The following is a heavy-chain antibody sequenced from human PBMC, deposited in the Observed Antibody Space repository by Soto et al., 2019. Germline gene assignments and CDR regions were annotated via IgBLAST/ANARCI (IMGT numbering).Heavy chain of an antibody. V-gene: IGHV3-64*01. D-gene: IGHD3-10*01. CDR2: ISTNGGST. CDR1: GFTFSSYA. CDR3: ARAGFWYGSGIYGYGIDV. J-gene: IGHJ6*02. Sequence: EVQLVESGGGLVQPGGSLRLSCAASGFTFSSYAMHWVRQAPGKGLEYFSAISTNGGSTYYANSMKGRFTISRDNSKNTLYLQMGSLRVEDMAVYYCARAGFWYGSGIYGYGIDVWGQGTTVTVSS.